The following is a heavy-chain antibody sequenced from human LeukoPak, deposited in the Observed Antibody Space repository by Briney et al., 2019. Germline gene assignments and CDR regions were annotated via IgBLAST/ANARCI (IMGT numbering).Heavy chain of an antibody. CDR2: MNPNGGNT. CDR1: GYTFTSYY. V-gene: IGHV1-8*01. D-gene: IGHD3-10*01. J-gene: IGHJ6*03. Sequence: ASVKVSCKASGYTFTSYYIHWVRQATGQGLEWMGWMNPNGGNTGYAQKFQGRVTMTRNTSTSTAYMELSSLRSEDPAVYYCARGADYYCSGNYYRGRYYYMDVWGKGTTVTVSS. CDR3: ARGADYYCSGNYYRGRYYYMDV.